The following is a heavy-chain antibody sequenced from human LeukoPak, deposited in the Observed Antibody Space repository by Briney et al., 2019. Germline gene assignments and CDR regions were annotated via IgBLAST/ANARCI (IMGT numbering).Heavy chain of an antibody. CDR3: ANTKQYAFDI. CDR2: IYYDGST. CDR1: GFTVSSSY. D-gene: IGHD1/OR15-1a*01. Sequence: GGSLRLSCAASGFTVSSSYMSWVRQAPGKGLEWVSIIYYDGSTYYADSVKGRFTISRDNSKNTLFLQMNSLRAEDTAVYYCANTKQYAFDIWGQGTMVTVSS. V-gene: IGHV3-53*01. J-gene: IGHJ3*02.